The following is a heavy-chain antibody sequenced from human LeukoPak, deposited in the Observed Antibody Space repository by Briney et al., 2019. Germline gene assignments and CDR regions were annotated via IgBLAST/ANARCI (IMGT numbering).Heavy chain of an antibody. Sequence: SETLSLTCTVSGGSISSNCWSWIRQPPGKGLEWIGYSCYSGTTNYNPSLKNRVTMFVDTSKNQFSLDLNSVTAADAAVYYCARGEVDLKYGMDVWGQGATVTVS. V-gene: IGHV4-59*01. CDR3: ARGEVDLKYGMDV. CDR1: GGSISSNC. CDR2: SCYSGTT. J-gene: IGHJ6*02. D-gene: IGHD3-9*01.